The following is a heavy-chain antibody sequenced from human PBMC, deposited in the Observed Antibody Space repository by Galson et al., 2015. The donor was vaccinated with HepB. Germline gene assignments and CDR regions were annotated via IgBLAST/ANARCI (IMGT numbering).Heavy chain of an antibody. CDR2: INHSGST. CDR3: ASGSYGLVDY. V-gene: IGHV4-34*01. Sequence: SETLSLTCAVYGGSFSGYYWSWIRQPPGKGLEWIGEINHSGSTNYNPSLKSRVTISVDTSKNQFSLKLSSVTAADTAVYYCASGSYGLVDYWGQGTLVTVSS. D-gene: IGHD5-18*01. CDR1: GGSFSGYY. J-gene: IGHJ4*02.